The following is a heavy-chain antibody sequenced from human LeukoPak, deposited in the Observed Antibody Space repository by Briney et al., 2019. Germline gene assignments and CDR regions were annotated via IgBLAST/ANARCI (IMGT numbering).Heavy chain of an antibody. D-gene: IGHD4-17*01. Sequence: ASVTVSFKASGYTFTNYGISWVRPAPGQGLAWMGWISAYNGNTNYAQKLQGRVTMTTDTSTSTAYMELRSLRSDDTAVYYCARDTVTTENWFDPWGQGTLVTVSS. CDR3: ARDTVTTENWFDP. CDR2: ISAYNGNT. CDR1: GYTFTNYG. J-gene: IGHJ5*02. V-gene: IGHV1-18*01.